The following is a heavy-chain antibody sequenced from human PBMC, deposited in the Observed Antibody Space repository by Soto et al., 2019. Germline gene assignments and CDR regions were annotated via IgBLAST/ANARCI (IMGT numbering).Heavy chain of an antibody. D-gene: IGHD6-13*01. CDR1: GYTFTSYY. J-gene: IGHJ5*02. CDR2: INPSGGST. V-gene: IGHV1-46*01. CDR3: ARVPIRISIAAADSGYWFDP. Sequence: GASVKVSCKASGYTFTSYYMHWVRQAPGQGLEWMGIINPSGGSTSYAQKFQGRVTMTRDTSTSTVYMELSSLRSEDTAVYYCARVPIRISIAAADSGYWFDPWGQGTLVTVSS.